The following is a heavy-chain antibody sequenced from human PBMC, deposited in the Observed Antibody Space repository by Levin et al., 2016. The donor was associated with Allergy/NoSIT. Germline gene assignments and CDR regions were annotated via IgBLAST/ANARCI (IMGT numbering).Heavy chain of an antibody. CDR3: ARALRYFEYAFDI. J-gene: IGHJ3*02. Sequence: WIRQPPGKGLEWIGYIYYSGSTYYNPSLKSRVTISVDTSKNQFSLKLSSVTAADTAVYYCARALRYFEYAFDIWGQGTMVTVSS. V-gene: IGHV4-31*02. D-gene: IGHD3-9*01. CDR2: IYYSGST.